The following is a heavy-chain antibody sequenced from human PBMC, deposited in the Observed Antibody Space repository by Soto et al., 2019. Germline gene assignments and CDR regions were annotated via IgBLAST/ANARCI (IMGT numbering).Heavy chain of an antibody. CDR2: IYYSGSS. V-gene: IGHV4-39*01. CDR1: GDSISSSTYY. D-gene: IGHD6-13*01. CDR3: ASSNSWQYYFDH. J-gene: IGHJ4*02. Sequence: QLQGLGPGLVKPSETLSLTCTISGDSISSSTYYWAWIRQPPGKGLEWIGSIYYSGSSYYNPSLKSRVTMSADTSKDQFSLSLSSVTAADTALYFCASSNSWQYYFDHRDQGTLVTVSS.